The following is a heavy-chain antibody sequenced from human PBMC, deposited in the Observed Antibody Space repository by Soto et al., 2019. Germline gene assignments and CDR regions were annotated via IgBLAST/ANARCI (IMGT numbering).Heavy chain of an antibody. CDR3: ASGNPATFGGITVYYYYGMDV. D-gene: IGHD3-16*02. CDR1: GYTLTELS. Sequence: ASVKVSCKVSGYTLTELSMHWVRQAPGKGLEWMGGFDPEDAEIIYAQKFQGRVTITADESTTTAYMELSSLRSEDTAVYYCASGNPATFGGITVYYYYGMDVWGQGTTVTVSS. J-gene: IGHJ6*02. CDR2: FDPEDAEI. V-gene: IGHV1-24*01.